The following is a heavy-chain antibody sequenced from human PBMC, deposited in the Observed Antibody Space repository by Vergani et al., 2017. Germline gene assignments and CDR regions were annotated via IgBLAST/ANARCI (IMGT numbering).Heavy chain of an antibody. Sequence: QGQLVQSGAEVKKPGASVKVSCKASGYTFINDGVSWVRQAPGQGLVWMGWITPYNGARKIAQKFQGRVTLTTDASTSTAYMELRSLEYDDPAVYYCAREQDAVAIRDRIYFDWWGQGSLVTVSS. CDR3: AREQDAVAIRDRIYFDW. CDR2: ITPYNGAR. CDR1: GYTFINDG. D-gene: IGHD2-2*02. J-gene: IGHJ4*02. V-gene: IGHV1-18*01.